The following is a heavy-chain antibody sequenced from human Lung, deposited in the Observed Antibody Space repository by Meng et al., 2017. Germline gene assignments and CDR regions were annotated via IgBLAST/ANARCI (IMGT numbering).Heavy chain of an antibody. CDR2: IHHGGST. CDR3: ARERHSTIIRGVIDF. J-gene: IGHJ4*02. CDR1: GGSISGSY. Sequence: AELQRGGGGLLRPSDNPPLTCVFDGGSISGSYWSWLRQSPAKGLEWIGKIHHGGSTNYNPSLESRVTISVDTPKNQFSLRLTSMTVADTAVYYCARERHSTIIRGVIDFWGQGALVTVSS. V-gene: IGHV4-34*01. D-gene: IGHD3-10*01.